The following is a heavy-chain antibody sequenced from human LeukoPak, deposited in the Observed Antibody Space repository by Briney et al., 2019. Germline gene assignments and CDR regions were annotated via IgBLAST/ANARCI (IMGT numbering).Heavy chain of an antibody. D-gene: IGHD3-3*01. CDR3: ARHVRFLEWLSSYYFDY. CDR1: GGTISSSSYY. V-gene: IGHV4-39*01. Sequence: SETLSLTCTVFGGTISSSSYYWGWIRQPPGKGLERVGRIYYTGTTYYNPYLKSRVTISVDTSKSQFSLRLTSVTAADTAVYYCARHVRFLEWLSSYYFDYWGQGTLVTVSS. J-gene: IGHJ4*02. CDR2: IYYTGTT.